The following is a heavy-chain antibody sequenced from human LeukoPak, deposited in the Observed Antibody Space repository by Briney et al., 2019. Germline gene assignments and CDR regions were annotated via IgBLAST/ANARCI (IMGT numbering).Heavy chain of an antibody. V-gene: IGHV3-30-3*01. CDR2: ISYDGSNK. D-gene: IGHD6-19*01. CDR1: GFTFSSYA. CDR3: ARDQRGGSGWGDY. Sequence: GGSLRLSCAASGFTFSSYAMHWVRQAPGKGLEWVAVISYDGSNKYYADSVKGRFTSRDNSKNTLYLQMNSLRAEDTAVYYCARDQRGGSGWGDYWGQGTLVTVSS. J-gene: IGHJ4*02.